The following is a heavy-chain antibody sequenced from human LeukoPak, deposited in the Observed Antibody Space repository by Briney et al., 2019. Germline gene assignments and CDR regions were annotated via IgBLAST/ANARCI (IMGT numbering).Heavy chain of an antibody. CDR2: VNDSGGT. Sequence: SETLSLTCAVYIDSFTNYYWNWIRQTPGKGLEWIGEVNDSGGTNINPSLRSRVILSVDTSKNQFSLKLSSVTAAETAVYYCARDNPWVAAAGTLGIDWFDPWGQGTLVTVSS. V-gene: IGHV4-34*01. J-gene: IGHJ5*02. CDR3: ARDNPWVAAAGTLGIDWFDP. D-gene: IGHD6-13*01. CDR1: IDSFTNYY.